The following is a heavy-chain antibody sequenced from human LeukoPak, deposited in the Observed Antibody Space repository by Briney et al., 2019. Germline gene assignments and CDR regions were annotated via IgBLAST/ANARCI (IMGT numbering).Heavy chain of an antibody. J-gene: IGHJ4*02. V-gene: IGHV3-15*01. CDR3: TTDRDIGLWFGEYLFGY. Sequence: PGGSLRLSCAASGFTFSNAWMSWVRQAPGKGLEWVGRIKSKTDGGTTDYAAPVKGRFTISRDDSRNTLYLQMNSLKTEDTAVYYCTTDRDIGLWFGEYLFGYWGQGTLVTVSS. CDR1: GFTFSNAW. CDR2: IKSKTDGGTT. D-gene: IGHD3-10*01.